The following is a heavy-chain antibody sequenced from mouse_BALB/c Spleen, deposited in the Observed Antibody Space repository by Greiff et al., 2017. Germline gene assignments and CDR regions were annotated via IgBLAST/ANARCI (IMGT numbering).Heavy chain of an antibody. J-gene: IGHJ2*01. CDR3: ARDFPWFYGNYVFDY. Sequence: EVQGVESGGGLVQPGGSLRLSCATSGFTFTDYYMSWVRQPPGKALEWLGFIRNKANGYTTEYSASVKGRFTISRDNSQSILYLQMNTLRAEDSATYYCARDFPWFYGNYVFDYWGQGTTLTVSS. CDR2: IRNKANGYTT. D-gene: IGHD2-1*01. CDR1: GFTFTDYY. V-gene: IGHV7-3*02.